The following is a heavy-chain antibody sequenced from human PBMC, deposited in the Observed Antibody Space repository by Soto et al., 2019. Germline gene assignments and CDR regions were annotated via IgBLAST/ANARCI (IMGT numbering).Heavy chain of an antibody. CDR1: GFSLSNARMG. D-gene: IGHD3-22*01. CDR3: ARSLRGGYSINWFDP. Sequence: QVTLKESGPVLVKPTETLTLTCTVSGFSLSNARMGVSWIRQPPGKALEWLAHIFSNDEKSYSTSLKSRLTISKYTSKSQVVLTMTNMDPVDTATYYCARSLRGGYSINWFDPWGQGTLVTVSS. J-gene: IGHJ5*02. CDR2: IFSNDEK. V-gene: IGHV2-26*01.